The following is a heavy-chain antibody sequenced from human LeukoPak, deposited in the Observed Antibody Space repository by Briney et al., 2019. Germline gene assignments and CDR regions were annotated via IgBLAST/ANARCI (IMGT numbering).Heavy chain of an antibody. Sequence: GGSLRLSCAPSGFSFSSYWMSWVRQAPGKGLEWVASIKHDASEKYYVDSVKGRFTISRDNSKNTLYLQMNSLRAEDTAVYYCVKVAPSDYYDTTGYWGDHWGQGTLVTVSS. CDR3: VKVAPSDYYDTTGYWGDH. J-gene: IGHJ4*02. D-gene: IGHD3-22*01. V-gene: IGHV3-7*03. CDR2: IKHDASEK. CDR1: GFSFSSYW.